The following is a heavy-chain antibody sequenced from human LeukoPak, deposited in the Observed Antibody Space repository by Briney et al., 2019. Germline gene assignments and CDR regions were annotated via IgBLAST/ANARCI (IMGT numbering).Heavy chain of an antibody. D-gene: IGHD1-26*01. CDR3: ARLKGEWELTFDY. J-gene: IGHJ4*02. V-gene: IGHV1-2*02. CDR1: GYTFTSYY. CDR2: INPNSGGT. Sequence: ASVKVSCKASGYTFTSYYMHWVRQAPGQGLEWMGWINPNSGGTNYAQKFQGRVTMTRDTSISTAYMELSRLRSDDTAVYYCARLKGEWELTFDYWGQGTLVTVSS.